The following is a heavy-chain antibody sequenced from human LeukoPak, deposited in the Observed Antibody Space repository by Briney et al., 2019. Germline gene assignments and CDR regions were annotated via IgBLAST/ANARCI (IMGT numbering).Heavy chain of an antibody. CDR1: GAYISSSY. CDR2: IYYTGRT. V-gene: IGHV4-59*12. CDR3: ATARRPDAFDI. J-gene: IGHJ3*02. Sequence: SETLSLTCNVSGAYISSSYWSWIRQPPGKGLEWIGYIYYTGRTSYSPSLRRRVSMSADTSKNQISLKLSSVTAADTAVYYCATARRPDAFDIWGQGTMVTVSS.